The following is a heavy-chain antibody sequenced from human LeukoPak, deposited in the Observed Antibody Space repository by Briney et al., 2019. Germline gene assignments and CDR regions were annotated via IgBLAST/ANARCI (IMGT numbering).Heavy chain of an antibody. CDR1: EFSVGSNY. D-gene: IGHD5-12*01. J-gene: IGHJ3*02. V-gene: IGHV3-48*01. CDR3: ARDENYSGYDWADAFDI. Sequence: PGGSLRLSCAASEFSVGSNYMNWVRQAPGKGLEWVSYISSSSSTIYYADSVKGRFTISRDNAKNSLYLQMNSLRAEDTAVYYCARDENYSGYDWADAFDIWGQGTMVTVSS. CDR2: ISSSSSTI.